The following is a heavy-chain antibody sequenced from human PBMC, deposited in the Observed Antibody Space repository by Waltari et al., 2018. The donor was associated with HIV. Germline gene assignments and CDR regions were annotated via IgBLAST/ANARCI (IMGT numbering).Heavy chain of an antibody. CDR1: GFPFSSYA. CDR3: AKDLLGENAF. V-gene: IGHV3-23*04. Sequence: EVQLVESGGGLVQPGGSLRLSCAASGFPFSSYAMSWVRQAPGKGLVWVAAISGSGGSTNYADSVNGRFTISRDNSRNTLYLHMNSLRAEDTAVYYCAKDLLGENAFWGQGTLVTVSS. J-gene: IGHJ4*02. D-gene: IGHD3-16*01. CDR2: ISGSGGST.